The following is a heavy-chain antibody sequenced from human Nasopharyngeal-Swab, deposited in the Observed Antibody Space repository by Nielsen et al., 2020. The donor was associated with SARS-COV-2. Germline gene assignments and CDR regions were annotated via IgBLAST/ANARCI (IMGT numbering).Heavy chain of an antibody. CDR3: VRDLRGKYAFEI. J-gene: IGHJ3*02. CDR2: INDYEDRL. D-gene: IGHD3-16*01. CDR1: GFTFSIYA. Sequence: GESLKISCSASGFTFSIYAMHWVRQAPGKGLEYVSTINDYEDRLYYADSVKGRFTISRDNSKNTLYLQMSSLRPEDTAVYWCVRDLRGKYAFEIWGQGTMVTVSS. V-gene: IGHV3-64D*06.